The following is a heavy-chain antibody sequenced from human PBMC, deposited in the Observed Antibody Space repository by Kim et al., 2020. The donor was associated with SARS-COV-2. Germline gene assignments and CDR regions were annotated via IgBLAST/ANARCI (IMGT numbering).Heavy chain of an antibody. D-gene: IGHD3-10*01. J-gene: IGHJ4*02. Sequence: GTANYAQKFQGRVTITADESTSTAYMELSSLRSEDTAVYYCHITMVQGDYWGQGTLVTVSS. V-gene: IGHV1-69*01. CDR3: HITMVQGDY. CDR2: GTA.